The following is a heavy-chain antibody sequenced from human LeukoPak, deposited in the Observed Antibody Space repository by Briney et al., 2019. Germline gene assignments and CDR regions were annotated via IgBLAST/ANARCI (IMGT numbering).Heavy chain of an antibody. CDR2: ISSSSSYI. J-gene: IGHJ4*02. D-gene: IGHD5-24*01. V-gene: IGHV3-21*01. CDR1: GFTFSSYS. Sequence: GGSLRLSCAASGFTFSSYSMNWVRQAPGKGREGVSSISSSSSYIYYADSVKGRFTISRDNAKNSLYLQMNSLRAEDTAVYYCASSDFVEMATIDYWGQGTLVTVSS. CDR3: ASSDFVEMATIDY.